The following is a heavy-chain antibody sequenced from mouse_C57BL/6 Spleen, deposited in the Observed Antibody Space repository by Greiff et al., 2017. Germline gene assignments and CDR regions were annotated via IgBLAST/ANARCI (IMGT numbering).Heavy chain of an antibody. D-gene: IGHD2-3*01. CDR3: ARRGVVTTDY. J-gene: IGHJ2*01. V-gene: IGHV1-54*01. Sequence: VKLQQSGAELVRPGTSVKVSCTASGYAFTNYLIEWVKQRPGQGLEWIGVINPGSGGTNYNEKFKGKATLTADKSSSTAYMQLSSLTSEDSAVYFCARRGVVTTDYWGQGTTLTVSS. CDR2: INPGSGGT. CDR1: GYAFTNYL.